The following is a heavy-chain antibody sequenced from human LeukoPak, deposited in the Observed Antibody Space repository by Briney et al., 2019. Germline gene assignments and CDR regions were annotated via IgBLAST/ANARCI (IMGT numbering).Heavy chain of an antibody. CDR1: GGSISSYY. Sequence: SETLSLTCTVSGGSISSYYWSWIRQPAGKGLEWIGRIYTSGSTNYNPSLKSRVTMSVDTSKNQFSLKLSSVTAADTAVYYCARVRYCSSTSCYQGDYYYYYMDVWGKGTTVTVSS. D-gene: IGHD2-2*01. CDR2: IYTSGST. V-gene: IGHV4-4*07. CDR3: ARVRYCSSTSCYQGDYYYYYMDV. J-gene: IGHJ6*03.